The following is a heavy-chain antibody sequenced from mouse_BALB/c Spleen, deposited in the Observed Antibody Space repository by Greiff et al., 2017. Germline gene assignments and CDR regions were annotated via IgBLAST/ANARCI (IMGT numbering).Heavy chain of an antibody. J-gene: IGHJ4*01. Sequence: EVKLMESGGGLVQPGGSLKLSCAASGFTFSSYTMSWVRQTPEKRLEWVAYISNGGGSTYYPDTVKGRFTISRDNAKNTLYLQMSSLKSEDTAMYYCARRGYDEDYAMDYWGQGTSVTVSS. CDR1: GFTFSSYT. CDR2: ISNGGGST. CDR3: ARRGYDEDYAMDY. V-gene: IGHV5-12-2*01. D-gene: IGHD2-2*01.